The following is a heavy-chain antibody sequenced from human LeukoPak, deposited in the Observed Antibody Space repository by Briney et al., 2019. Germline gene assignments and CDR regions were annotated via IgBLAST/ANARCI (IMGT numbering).Heavy chain of an antibody. Sequence: GGSLRLSCAASGFTFSSYSMNWVRQAPGKGLEWVSSISSSSSYIYYADSVKGRFTISRDNAKNSLYLQMSSLRSEDTAVYYCARSVGYCSSTSCYTVYGYWGQGTLVTVSS. CDR1: GFTFSSYS. CDR3: ARSVGYCSSTSCYTVYGY. D-gene: IGHD2-2*02. J-gene: IGHJ4*02. V-gene: IGHV3-21*04. CDR2: ISSSSSYI.